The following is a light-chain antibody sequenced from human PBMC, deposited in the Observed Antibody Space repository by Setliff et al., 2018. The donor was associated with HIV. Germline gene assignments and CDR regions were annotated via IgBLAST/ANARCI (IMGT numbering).Light chain of an antibody. J-gene: IGLJ1*01. CDR2: EVS. V-gene: IGLV2-23*02. CDR1: SSDIGTYNL. CDR3: CSYSGRTSFG. Sequence: QSVLTQPASVSGSPGQSITISCTGTSSDIGTYNLVSWYQQYPGKAPKAMIYEVSKRPSGVSNRFPGSKSGNTASLTISGLQAEDESDYYCCSYSGRTSFGFGTGTKSPS.